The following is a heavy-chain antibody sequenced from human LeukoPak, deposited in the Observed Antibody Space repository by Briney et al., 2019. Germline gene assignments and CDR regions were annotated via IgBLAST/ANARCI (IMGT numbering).Heavy chain of an antibody. J-gene: IGHJ6*02. V-gene: IGHV3-21*01. CDR2: IGSSSSYI. CDR1: GFTFSSYN. CDR3: ARVSDTLKYYDILTGYYTHYDGMDV. D-gene: IGHD3-9*01. Sequence: GGSLRLSCAASGFTFSSYNMHWVRQAPGKGLEWVSSIGSSSSYIYYADSVKGRFTISRDNAKNSLYLQMNSLRAEDTAVYYCARVSDTLKYYDILTGYYTHYDGMDVWGQGTTVTVSS.